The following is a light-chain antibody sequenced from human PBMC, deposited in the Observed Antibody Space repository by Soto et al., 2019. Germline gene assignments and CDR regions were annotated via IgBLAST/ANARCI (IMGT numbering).Light chain of an antibody. CDR3: QQDGSSRWT. V-gene: IGKV3-20*01. J-gene: IGKJ1*01. CDR2: DAS. Sequence: EIVLTQSPDTLSLSPGERATLSCRASQSVDSNYLAWYQQKPGQAPRVLIYDASIRATGIPDRFSGSGSGTDFTLTISRLEPEDFAVYYCQQDGSSRWTFGQGTKVDI. CDR1: QSVDSNY.